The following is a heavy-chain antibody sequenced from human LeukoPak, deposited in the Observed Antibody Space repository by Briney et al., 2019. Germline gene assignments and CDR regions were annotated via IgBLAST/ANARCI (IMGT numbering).Heavy chain of an antibody. J-gene: IGHJ6*03. CDR3: AREGRVVVVPAAIPRSDYYYYMDV. CDR2: IHDTGST. V-gene: IGHV4-59*12. CDR1: GGSMNTYY. D-gene: IGHD2-2*02. Sequence: SETLSLTCTVSGGSMNTYYWSWIRLSPGKGLEWIGYIHDTGSTNYNPSLKSRVTISVDTSKNQFSLKLSSVTAADTAVYYCAREGRVVVVPAAIPRSDYYYYMDVWGKGTTVTVSS.